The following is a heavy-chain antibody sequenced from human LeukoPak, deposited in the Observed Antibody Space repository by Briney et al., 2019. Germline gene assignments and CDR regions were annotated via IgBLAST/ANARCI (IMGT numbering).Heavy chain of an antibody. J-gene: IGHJ6*04. CDR2: LSYDGSNK. CDR3: ARDAGGYSGYQWGSYYYYGMDV. CDR1: GFTFSSFA. V-gene: IGHV3-30*04. D-gene: IGHD5-12*01. Sequence: GGSLRLSCAASGFTFSSFAVHWVRQAPGKGLEWVAVLSYDGSNKYYADSVKGRFTISRDNSKNTLYLQMNSLRAEDTAIYYCARDAGGYSGYQWGSYYYYGMDVWGKGTTVIVSS.